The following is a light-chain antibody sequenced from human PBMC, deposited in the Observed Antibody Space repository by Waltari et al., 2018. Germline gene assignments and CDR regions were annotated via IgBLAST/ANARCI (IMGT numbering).Light chain of an antibody. CDR3: QQRNDWPLT. Sequence: DIQMTQSPSTLSASVGDRVTITCRASQSIGSWLAWYQQKPGKAPKRLIYEATSLESGVPSRFSASGSGTEFTLTISSLEPEDFAVYYCQQRNDWPLTFGGGTRVEIK. CDR2: EAT. V-gene: IGKV1-5*03. CDR1: QSIGSW. J-gene: IGKJ4*01.